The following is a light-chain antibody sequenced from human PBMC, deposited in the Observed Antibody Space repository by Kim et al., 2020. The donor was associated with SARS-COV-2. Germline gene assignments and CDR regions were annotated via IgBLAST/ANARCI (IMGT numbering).Light chain of an antibody. CDR1: QSVSSSK. CDR2: GAS. V-gene: IGKV3-20*01. J-gene: IGKJ2*01. Sequence: PGERVTLSCRASQSVSSSKLTWSQQKSGQAPRLLIYGASSRAAGIPDRFSGSGSGTDFTLTINRLEPEDFAVYYCQQFDTWYTFGQGTKLEIK. CDR3: QQFDTWYT.